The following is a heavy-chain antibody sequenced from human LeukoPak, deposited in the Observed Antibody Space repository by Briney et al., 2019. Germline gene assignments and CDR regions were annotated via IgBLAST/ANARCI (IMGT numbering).Heavy chain of an antibody. D-gene: IGHD1-26*01. CDR1: GGSISSYY. V-gene: IGHV4-4*07. J-gene: IGHJ4*02. CDR3: ARDLTSGSPYRYFDY. CDR2: IYTSGST. Sequence: SETLSLTCTVSGGSISSYYWSWIRQPAGKGLEWIGRIYTSGSTNYNPSLKSRVTMSVDTSKNQFSLKLSSVTAADTAVYYCARDLTSGSPYRYFDYWGQGTLVTVSS.